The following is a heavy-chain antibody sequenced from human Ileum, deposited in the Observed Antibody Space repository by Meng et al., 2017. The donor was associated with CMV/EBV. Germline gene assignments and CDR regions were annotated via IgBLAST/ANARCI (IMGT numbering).Heavy chain of an antibody. V-gene: IGHV4-34*01. Sequence: SETLSLTCAVYGGSFSGYYWSWIRQPPGKGLEWIGEINHSGSTNYNPSLKSRVTISVDTSKNQFSLKLSSVTAADTAVYYCARRSPIVVVPAARYYYYGMDVWGQGTTVTVSS. CDR2: INHSGST. J-gene: IGHJ6*02. CDR3: ARRSPIVVVPAARYYYYGMDV. D-gene: IGHD2-2*01. CDR1: GGSFSGYY.